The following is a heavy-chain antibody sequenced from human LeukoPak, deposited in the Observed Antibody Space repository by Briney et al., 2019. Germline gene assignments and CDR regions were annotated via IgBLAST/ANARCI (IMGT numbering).Heavy chain of an antibody. CDR3: AKDPRGITIFGVVNHDY. D-gene: IGHD3-3*01. Sequence: GGSLRLSCAASGFTFSSYAMSWVRQAPGKGLEWVSAISGSGGSTYYADSVKGRFTISRDNSKNTLYLQVNSLRAEDTAVYYCAKDPRGITIFGVVNHDYWGQGTLVTVSS. CDR2: ISGSGGST. V-gene: IGHV3-23*01. J-gene: IGHJ4*02. CDR1: GFTFSSYA.